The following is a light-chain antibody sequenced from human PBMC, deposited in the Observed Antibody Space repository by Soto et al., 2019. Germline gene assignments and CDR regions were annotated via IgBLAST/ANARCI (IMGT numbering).Light chain of an antibody. J-gene: IGKJ5*01. CDR3: QKFNTAPLT. Sequence: DIQMTQSPSSLSASVGDRVTITCRASQVISVYLAWHQQKPGKVPKLLIYSASTLQSGVPSRFSGSGSWTDFTLAISSLQPEDVATYYCQKFNTAPLTFGQGTRLEIK. V-gene: IGKV1-27*01. CDR1: QVISVY. CDR2: SAS.